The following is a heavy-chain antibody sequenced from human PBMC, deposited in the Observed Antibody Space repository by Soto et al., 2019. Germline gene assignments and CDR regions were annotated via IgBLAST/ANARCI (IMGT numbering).Heavy chain of an antibody. CDR2: ISGSVRST. CDR3: AKDGWELLRGFDP. J-gene: IGHJ5*02. Sequence: EVQLLESGGGLVQPGGSLRLSCAASGFTFRNYAMSWVRQAPGKGLEWVSAISGSVRSTYYADSVKGRFTISRDHSKNTLYLQMSSLRAEDTAVYYCAKDGWELLRGFDPWGQGTLVTVSS. CDR1: GFTFRNYA. V-gene: IGHV3-23*01. D-gene: IGHD1-26*01.